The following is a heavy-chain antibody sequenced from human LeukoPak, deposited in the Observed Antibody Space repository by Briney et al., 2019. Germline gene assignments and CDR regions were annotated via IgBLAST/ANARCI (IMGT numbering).Heavy chain of an antibody. J-gene: IGHJ4*02. CDR1: GFTFSSYE. CDR3: ARARTTRGFDY. CDR2: ISSSGSTI. V-gene: IGHV3-48*03. Sequence: PGGSLRLSCAASGFTFSSYEMNWVRQAPGKGLEWISYISSSGSTIYYADSVKGRFTISRDNAKNSLYLQMNSLRAEDTAVYYCARARTTRGFDYWGQGTLVTVSS. D-gene: IGHD4-17*01.